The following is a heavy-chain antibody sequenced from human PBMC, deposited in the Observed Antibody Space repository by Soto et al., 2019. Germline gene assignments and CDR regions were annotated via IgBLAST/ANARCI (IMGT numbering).Heavy chain of an antibody. Sequence: GGSLRLSWAASGFTFSNYTMNWVRQAQGKGLDWVSTITSGGTTYYADSVKGRFTISRDNSKNTAYLQMSSLRPEDTAVYYCVKGEYYYDGSAYYPFDYWGQGRMVTVSS. CDR1: GFTFSNYT. CDR3: VKGEYYYDGSAYYPFDY. V-gene: IGHV3-66*01. D-gene: IGHD3-22*01. J-gene: IGHJ4*02. CDR2: ITSGGTT.